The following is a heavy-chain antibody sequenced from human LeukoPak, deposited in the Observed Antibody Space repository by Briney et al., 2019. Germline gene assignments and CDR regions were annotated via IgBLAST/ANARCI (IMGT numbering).Heavy chain of an antibody. Sequence: GGSLRLSCTASRFTHEDYSEHGLRQAPGKTLEWVSLISWDGTTYYADSVKGRFTISRDNGKNSTYLQMDNLRSEDTAFYYCAKDLSYESSGSVIDSWVQAALVTVSS. CDR3: AKDLSYESSGSVIDS. CDR1: RFTHEDYS. J-gene: IGHJ4*02. CDR2: ISWDGTT. V-gene: IGHV3-43*01. D-gene: IGHD3-22*01.